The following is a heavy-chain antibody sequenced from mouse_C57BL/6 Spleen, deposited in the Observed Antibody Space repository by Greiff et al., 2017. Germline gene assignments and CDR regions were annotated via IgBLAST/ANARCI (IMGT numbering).Heavy chain of an antibody. CDR1: GYSITSGYY. CDR2: ISYDGSN. Sequence: EVKLQESGPGLVKPSQSLSLTCSVTGYSITSGYYWNWIRQFPGNKLEWMGYISYDGSNNYNPSLKNRISITRDTSKNQFFLKLNSVTTEDTATYYCARAFYYGYGEFAYWGQGTLVTVSA. CDR3: ARAFYYGYGEFAY. V-gene: IGHV3-6*01. D-gene: IGHD2-2*01. J-gene: IGHJ3*01.